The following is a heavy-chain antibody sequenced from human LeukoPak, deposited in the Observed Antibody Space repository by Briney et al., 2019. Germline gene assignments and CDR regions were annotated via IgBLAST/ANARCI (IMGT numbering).Heavy chain of an antibody. CDR1: GFTFSSYA. CDR3: AKVWFGGDSSGLRSDY. V-gene: IGHV3-23*01. D-gene: IGHD3-22*01. CDR2: ISGSGGST. J-gene: IGHJ4*02. Sequence: GGSLRLSCAASGFTFSSYAMSWVRQAPGKGLEWVSAISGSGGSTYYADSVKGRFAISRDNSKNTLYLQMNSLRAEDTAVYYCAKVWFGGDSSGLRSDYWGQGTLVTVFS.